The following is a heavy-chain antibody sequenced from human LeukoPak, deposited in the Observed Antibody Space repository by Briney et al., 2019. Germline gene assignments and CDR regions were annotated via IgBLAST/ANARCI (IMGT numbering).Heavy chain of an antibody. V-gene: IGHV4-59*08. CDR2: IYYSGST. CDR1: GGSFSGYY. D-gene: IGHD3-16*01. J-gene: IGHJ6*02. CDR3: AKLGGYYYGMDV. Sequence: SETLSLTCAVYGGSFSGYYWSWIRQPPGKGLEWIGYIYYSGSTNYNPSLKSRVTISVDTSKNQFSLKLSSVTAADTAVYYCAKLGGYYYGMDVWGQGTTVTVSS.